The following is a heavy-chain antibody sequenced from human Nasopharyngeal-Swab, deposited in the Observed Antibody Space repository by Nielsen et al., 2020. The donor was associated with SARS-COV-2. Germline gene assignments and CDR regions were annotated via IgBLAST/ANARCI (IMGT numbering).Heavy chain of an antibody. CDR1: GGSISSSSYY. D-gene: IGHD6-13*01. V-gene: IGHV4-39*07. Sequence: SETLSLTCTVSGGSISSSSYYWGWIRQPPGKGLAWIGSIYYSGSTYYNPSLKSRVTISVDMSKNQFSLKLSSVTAADTAVYYCVGSSWYGDYYYYYGMDVWGQGTTVTVSS. J-gene: IGHJ6*02. CDR2: IYYSGST. CDR3: VGSSWYGDYYYYYGMDV.